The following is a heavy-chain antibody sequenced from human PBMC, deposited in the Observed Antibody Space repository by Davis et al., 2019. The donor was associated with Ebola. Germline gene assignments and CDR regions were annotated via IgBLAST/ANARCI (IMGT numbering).Heavy chain of an antibody. CDR2: IYYSGST. V-gene: IGHV4-59*01. CDR3: ARYTYDFWSGYYMAYYYYMDV. Sequence: PSETLSLTCTVSGGSISSYYWSWIRQPAGKGLEWIGYIYYSGSTNYNPSLKSRVTISVDTSKNQFSLKLSSVTAADTAVYYCARYTYDFWSGYYMAYYYYMDVWGKGTTVTVSS. J-gene: IGHJ6*03. D-gene: IGHD3-3*01. CDR1: GGSISSYY.